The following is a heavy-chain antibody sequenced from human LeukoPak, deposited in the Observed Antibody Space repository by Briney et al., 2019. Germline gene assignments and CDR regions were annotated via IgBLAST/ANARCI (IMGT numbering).Heavy chain of an antibody. CDR2: IYYSGST. J-gene: IGHJ6*02. CDR1: GGSISSYY. V-gene: IGHV4-59*08. Sequence: SETLSLTCTVSGGSISSYYWSWIRQPPGKGLEWIGYIYYSGSTNYNPSLKSRVTISVDTSKNQFSLKLSSVTAADTAVYYCARSRCSSTSCYALYYYYYGMDVWGQGTTVTVSS. CDR3: ARSRCSSTSCYALYYYYYGMDV. D-gene: IGHD2-2*01.